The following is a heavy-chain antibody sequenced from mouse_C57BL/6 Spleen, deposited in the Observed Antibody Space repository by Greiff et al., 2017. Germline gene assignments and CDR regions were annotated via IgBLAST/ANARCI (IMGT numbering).Heavy chain of an antibody. CDR3: ARSPHYYGSSDY. D-gene: IGHD1-1*01. V-gene: IGHV1-80*01. CDR1: GYAFSSYW. J-gene: IGHJ2*01. Sequence: QVQLQQSGAELVKPGASVKISCKASGYAFSSYWMNWVKQRPGKGLEWIGQIYPGDGDTNYNGKFKGKATLTADKSSSTAYMQLSSLTAEDSAVYFCARSPHYYGSSDYWGQGTTLKVSS. CDR2: IYPGDGDT.